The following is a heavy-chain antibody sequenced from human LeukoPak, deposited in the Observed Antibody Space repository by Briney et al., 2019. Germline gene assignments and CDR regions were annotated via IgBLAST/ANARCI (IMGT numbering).Heavy chain of an antibody. D-gene: IGHD6-19*01. V-gene: IGHV3-9*01. J-gene: IGHJ3*01. Sequence: PGGSLRLSCAASGFTFSSYAMSWVRQAPGKGLEWVSSISWNSGSIDYADSVKGRFTISRDNAKNSLFLEMDSLRSEDTAFYFCAKAITAVAGYDAFDVWGQGTKVIVSS. CDR3: AKAITAVAGYDAFDV. CDR1: GFTFSSYA. CDR2: ISWNSGSI.